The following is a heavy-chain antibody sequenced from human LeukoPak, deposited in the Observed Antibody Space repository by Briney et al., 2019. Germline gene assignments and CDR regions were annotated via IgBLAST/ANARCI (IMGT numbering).Heavy chain of an antibody. CDR3: AKGRALWTYDFDS. Sequence: PGGSLRLSCAASGFTFSRYAMTWVRRAPGKGLEWVSTIGDSGDKSYYPDSVKGRFTMSRDLSKDTLFLEMHNLRAEDTAVYYCAKGRALWTYDFDSWGQGTLVTVSS. V-gene: IGHV3-23*01. CDR1: GFTFSRYA. J-gene: IGHJ4*02. CDR2: IGDSGDKS. D-gene: IGHD3/OR15-3a*01.